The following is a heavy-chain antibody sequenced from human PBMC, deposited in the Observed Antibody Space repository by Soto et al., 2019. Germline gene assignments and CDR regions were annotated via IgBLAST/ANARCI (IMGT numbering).Heavy chain of an antibody. Sequence: TGGSLRLSCAVSGVTFNNFAMGWVRQDQGKGLEWVSAITDSGDDTYYIDSVKGRCTISRDNSKSTLYLQMNSLSAEDTAIYYCAKFGSSSWSPHYYFDYWGQGTLVTVPS. V-gene: IGHV3-23*01. CDR3: AKFGSSSWSPHYYFDY. CDR2: ITDSGDDT. J-gene: IGHJ4*02. CDR1: GVTFNNFA. D-gene: IGHD2-2*01.